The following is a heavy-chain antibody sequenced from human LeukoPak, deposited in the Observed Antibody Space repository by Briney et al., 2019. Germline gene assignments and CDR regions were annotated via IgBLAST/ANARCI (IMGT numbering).Heavy chain of an antibody. CDR1: GFTFSSYG. J-gene: IGHJ6*03. V-gene: IGHV3-30*03. CDR2: ISYDAKSD. D-gene: IGHD6-13*01. CDR3: ARGATAGRFSLRPTGAYYMDV. Sequence: GGSLRLSCVTSGFTFSSYGMHWVRQVPGEGLEWVAVISYDAKSDYHVDSVKGRFTISRDNSKNTLYLQMNSLRAEDTAVYYCARGATAGRFSLRPTGAYYMDVWGKGTTVTVSS.